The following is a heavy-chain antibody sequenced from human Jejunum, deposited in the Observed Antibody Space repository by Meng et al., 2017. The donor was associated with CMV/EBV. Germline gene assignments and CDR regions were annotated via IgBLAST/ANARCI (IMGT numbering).Heavy chain of an antibody. CDR1: SGYFSGYN. CDR2: INNSGST. J-gene: IGHJ5*02. CDR3: AVGYGSGSNNWFDP. V-gene: IGHV4-34*01. Sequence: GAGVLKPSVNVSRTSAVDSGYFSGYNWNWIRQPPGKGLGWMGEINNSGSTNYHPSLKSRVTISVDTTKNQFSLKLSSVTAADTAVYYCAVGYGSGSNNWFDPWGQGTLVTVSS. D-gene: IGHD3-10*01.